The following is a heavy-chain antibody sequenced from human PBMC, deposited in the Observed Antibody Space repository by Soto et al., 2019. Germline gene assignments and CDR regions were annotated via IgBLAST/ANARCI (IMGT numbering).Heavy chain of an antibody. CDR1: GFILSDCA. CDR3: ARDRSSGSNWYYYMDV. CDR2: ISSSSSVI. D-gene: IGHD3-22*01. Sequence: EVQLVESGGGLVQPGGSLRLSCATSGFILSDCAMNWVRQAPGKGLEWVSYISSSSSVIDYADSVKGRFTVSRDNARNSQYLQMTRLRAEDTAVYYCARDRSSGSNWYYYMDVWGKGTTVTVSS. V-gene: IGHV3-48*01. J-gene: IGHJ6*03.